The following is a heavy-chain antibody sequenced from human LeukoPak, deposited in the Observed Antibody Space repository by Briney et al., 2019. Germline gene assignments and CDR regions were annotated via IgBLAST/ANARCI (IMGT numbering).Heavy chain of an antibody. CDR1: GYTFTSYG. V-gene: IGHV1-2*02. J-gene: IGHJ4*02. Sequence: ASVKVSCKASGYTFTSYGISWVRQAPGQGLEWMGWINPNSGGTNYAQKFQGRVTMTRDTSISTAYMELSRLRSDDTAVYYCARGQYSGSLHWGQGTLVTVSS. D-gene: IGHD1-26*01. CDR2: INPNSGGT. CDR3: ARGQYSGSLH.